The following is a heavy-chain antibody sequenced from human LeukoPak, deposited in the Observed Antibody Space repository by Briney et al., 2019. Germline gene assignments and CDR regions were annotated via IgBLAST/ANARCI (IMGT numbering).Heavy chain of an antibody. CDR2: IYSSGGT. CDR3: ARTSYDSNGYYPYFDN. Sequence: SETLSLTCTVAGGSITSYYWNWVRQPAGRGLEWIVRIYSSGGTEYKTSLKSRVTISVDKSKSQFSLSLTSVTAADTAVYYCARTSYDSNGYYPYFDNWGQGTLVTVSS. V-gene: IGHV4-4*07. D-gene: IGHD3-22*01. CDR1: GGSITSYY. J-gene: IGHJ4*02.